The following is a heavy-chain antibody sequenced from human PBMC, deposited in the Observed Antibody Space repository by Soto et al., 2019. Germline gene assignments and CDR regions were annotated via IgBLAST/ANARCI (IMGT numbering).Heavy chain of an antibody. CDR3: ARAGTYYDFWSGYFTFDY. CDR1: GFTFSSYS. J-gene: IGHJ4*02. D-gene: IGHD3-3*01. V-gene: IGHV3-48*02. Sequence: VGSLRLSCAASGFTFSSYSMNWVRQAPGKGLEWVSYISSSSSTIYYADSVKGRFTISRDNAKNSLYLQMNSLRDEDTAVYYCARAGTYYDFWSGYFTFDYWGQGTLVTVSS. CDR2: ISSSSSTI.